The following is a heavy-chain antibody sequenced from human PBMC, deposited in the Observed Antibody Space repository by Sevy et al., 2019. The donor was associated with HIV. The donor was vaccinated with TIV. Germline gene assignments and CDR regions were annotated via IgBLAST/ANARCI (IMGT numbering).Heavy chain of an antibody. CDR2: IGSSNGYK. Sequence: GGSLRLSCAASGFNFRSYSINWVRQAPGKGLEWVSSIGSSNGYKYYADSVKGRFTISRDNAKKSLYLQMNSLRAEDTAIYYCARDYEAFDIWGQGTMVTVSS. V-gene: IGHV3-21*04. CDR1: GFNFRSYS. J-gene: IGHJ3*02. CDR3: ARDYEAFDI. D-gene: IGHD3-3*01.